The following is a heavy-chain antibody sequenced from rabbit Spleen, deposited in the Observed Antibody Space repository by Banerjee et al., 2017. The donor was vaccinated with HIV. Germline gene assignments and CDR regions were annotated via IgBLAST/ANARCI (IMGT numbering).Heavy chain of an antibody. V-gene: IGHV1S40*01. CDR3: ARDGAGGSYFAL. CDR2: IGAGSGGTS. D-gene: IGHD8-1*01. CDR1: GFSFSSSYY. J-gene: IGHJ6*01. Sequence: QSLEESGGDLVKPEGSLTLTCTASGFSFSSSYYMCWVRQAPGKGLEWIACIGAGSGGTSYYASWAKGRFTISKTSSTTVTLQLTSLTAADTATYFCARDGAGGSYFALWGQGTLVTVS.